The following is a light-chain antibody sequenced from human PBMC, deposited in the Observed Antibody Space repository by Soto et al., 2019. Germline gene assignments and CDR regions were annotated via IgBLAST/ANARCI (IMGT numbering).Light chain of an antibody. CDR1: QSISGY. V-gene: IGKV3-11*01. CDR3: QQYNKWPPWT. J-gene: IGKJ1*01. Sequence: EIVLTQSPVTLSLSPGERATLSCRASQSISGYLAWYQQKPGQAPRLLIYDVSNRATGIPARFSGSGSGTDFTLTISSLQPEDFAIYYCQQYNKWPPWTFGQGTKVDIK. CDR2: DVS.